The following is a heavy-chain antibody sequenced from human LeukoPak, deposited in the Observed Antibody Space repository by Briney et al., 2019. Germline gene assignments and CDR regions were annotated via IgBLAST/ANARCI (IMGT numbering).Heavy chain of an antibody. J-gene: IGHJ4*02. V-gene: IGHV3-23*01. Sequence: GGSLRLSCAASGFTFSSYAMSWVRQAPGKGLEWVSAISGSGGSTYCADSVKGRFTISRDNSKNTLYLQMNNLRAEDTAVYYCVKDLYDSTGYFYFDDWGQGTLVTVSS. D-gene: IGHD3-22*01. CDR2: ISGSGGST. CDR3: VKDLYDSTGYFYFDD. CDR1: GFTFSSYA.